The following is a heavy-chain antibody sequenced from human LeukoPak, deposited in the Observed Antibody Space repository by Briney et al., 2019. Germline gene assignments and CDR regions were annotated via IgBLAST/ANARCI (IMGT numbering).Heavy chain of an antibody. CDR1: GFTFSSYG. V-gene: IGHV3-30*02. CDR3: ARPRGCGTSRCNNFDY. CDR2: IRYDGSNK. J-gene: IGHJ4*02. Sequence: GGSLRLSCAASGFTFSSYGMHWVRQAPGKGLEWVAFIRYDGSNKYYADSVKGRFTISRDNSKNTLYVQMNSLRAEDTAVYYCARPRGCGTSRCNNFDYWGQGTLVTVSS. D-gene: IGHD2-21*01.